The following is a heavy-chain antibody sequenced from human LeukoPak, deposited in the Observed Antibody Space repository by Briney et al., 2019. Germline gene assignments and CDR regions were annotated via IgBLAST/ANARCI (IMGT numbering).Heavy chain of an antibody. CDR3: ARAVGSYYYFDY. D-gene: IGHD1-26*01. CDR1: GYTFTSYF. Sequence: AASVTVSCKASGYTFTSYFMHWVRQAPGQGVEWMGLINPIGGSTNYAQKFQGRVTMTRDTSTSTVYMELSSLRSEDTAVYYCARAVGSYYYFDYWGQGTLVTVSS. J-gene: IGHJ4*02. V-gene: IGHV1-46*01. CDR2: INPIGGST.